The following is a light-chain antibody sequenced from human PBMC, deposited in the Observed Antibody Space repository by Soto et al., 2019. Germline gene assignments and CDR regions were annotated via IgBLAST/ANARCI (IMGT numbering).Light chain of an antibody. CDR1: QSVSSN. CDR2: GAS. V-gene: IGKV3-15*01. J-gene: IGKJ1*01. Sequence: EIVMTQSPATLSVSPGERATLSCRASQSVSSNLAWYQQKPGQAPRLLIYGASTRATGIPARFSGSGSGTEFTLTISSLQSEDFAVYYCQQYNNLSKWTFGQGTKVEIK. CDR3: QQYNNLSKWT.